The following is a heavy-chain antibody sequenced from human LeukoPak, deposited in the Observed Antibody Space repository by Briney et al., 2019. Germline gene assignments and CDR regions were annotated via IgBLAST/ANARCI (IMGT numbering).Heavy chain of an antibody. V-gene: IGHV3-64*01. CDR1: GFTFSSYA. CDR2: ISSNGGST. Sequence: GGSLRLSCAASGFTFSSYAMHWVRQAPGKGLEYVSAISSNGGSTYYANSVKGRFTISRDNSKNTLYPQMGSLRAEDMAVYYCARDPTSTYYDTSGYYPDWGQGTLVTVSS. J-gene: IGHJ4*02. D-gene: IGHD3-22*01. CDR3: ARDPTSTYYDTSGYYPD.